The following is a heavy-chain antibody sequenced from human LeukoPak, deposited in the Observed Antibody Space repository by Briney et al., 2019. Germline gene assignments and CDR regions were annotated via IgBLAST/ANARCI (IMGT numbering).Heavy chain of an antibody. Sequence: SETLSLTCTVSGGSINSYYWSWIRQPPGKGLEWIGEINHSGSTNYNPSLKSRVTISVDTSKNQFSLKLSSVTAADTAVYYCARGPQYPWFDPWGQGTLVTASS. V-gene: IGHV4-34*01. CDR1: GGSINSYY. CDR2: INHSGST. D-gene: IGHD2-2*01. J-gene: IGHJ5*02. CDR3: ARGPQYPWFDP.